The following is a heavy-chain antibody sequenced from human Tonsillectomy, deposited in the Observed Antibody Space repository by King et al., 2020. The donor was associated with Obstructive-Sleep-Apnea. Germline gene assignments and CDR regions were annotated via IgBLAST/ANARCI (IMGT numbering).Heavy chain of an antibody. V-gene: IGHV3-23*04. Sequence: VQLVESGGGLVQPGGSLRLSCAASGFTFSNYAMSWVRQAPGKGLEWVSGISGSGGSTYYADSVKGRFTISRDNSKNKLYLQMNSLRAEDTAVYYCAKVRDTYDRSGYYYCFDYWGQGTLVTVSS. CDR2: ISGSGGST. CDR3: AKVRDTYDRSGYYYCFDY. CDR1: GFTFSNYA. D-gene: IGHD3-22*01. J-gene: IGHJ4*02.